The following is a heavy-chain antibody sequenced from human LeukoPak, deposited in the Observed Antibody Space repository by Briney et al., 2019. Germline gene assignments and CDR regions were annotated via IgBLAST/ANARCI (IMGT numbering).Heavy chain of an antibody. D-gene: IGHD4-11*01. CDR3: ATPGTYSIDYYYGMDV. Sequence: GGSLRLSCAASGFTFSSYAMHWVRQAPGKGLEWVAVISYDGSNKYYADSVKGRFTISRDNSKNTLYLQMNSLRAEDTAVYYCATPGTYSIDYYYGMDVWGQGTTVTVSS. V-gene: IGHV3-30*04. J-gene: IGHJ6*02. CDR1: GFTFSSYA. CDR2: ISYDGSNK.